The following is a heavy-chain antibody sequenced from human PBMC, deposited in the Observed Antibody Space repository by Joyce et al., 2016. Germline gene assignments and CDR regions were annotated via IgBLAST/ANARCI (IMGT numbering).Heavy chain of an antibody. CDR2: IYWDDDK. CDR3: AHDVFFCSGYYKVDYFDY. V-gene: IGHV2-5*02. D-gene: IGHD3-3*01. J-gene: IGHJ4*02. Sequence: QITLKESGPTLVKPTQTLPLTCTFSGFPLSISGVGVGWIRQPPGKALEWLALIYWDDDKRYRRFLESRLTITKDTSKDQVVRKMTEMDPVDTATYFCAHDVFFCSGYYKVDYFDYWGQGALVTVSS. CDR1: GFPLSISGVG.